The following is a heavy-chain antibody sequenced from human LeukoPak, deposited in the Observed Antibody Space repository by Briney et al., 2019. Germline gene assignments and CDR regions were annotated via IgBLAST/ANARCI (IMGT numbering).Heavy chain of an antibody. CDR1: GASISGSGYY. Sequence: KTSETLSLTCTVSGASISGSGYYWGWIRQPPWKGLEWIGSIYSSGSTYYNASFQSRVTISIETSKNQISLRLNSVTAADTVMYYCAKSGGYGLIDYWGQGTLVTVSS. CDR2: IYSSGST. J-gene: IGHJ4*02. D-gene: IGHD1-26*01. CDR3: AKSGGYGLIDY. V-gene: IGHV4-39*01.